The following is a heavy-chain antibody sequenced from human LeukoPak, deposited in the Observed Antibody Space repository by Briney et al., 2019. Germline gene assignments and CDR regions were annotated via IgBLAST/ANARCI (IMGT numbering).Heavy chain of an antibody. CDR1: GGSISSSNW. CDR2: IYHSGST. D-gene: IGHD3-10*01. CDR3: ARGRHYGSGSYYYYYYMDV. Sequence: SETLSLTCAVSGGSISSSNWWSWVRQPPGKGLEWIGEIYHSGSTNYNPSLKSRVTISVDTSKNQFSLKLSSVTAADTAVYYCARGRHYGSGSYYYYYYMDVWGKGTTVTVSS. V-gene: IGHV4-4*02. J-gene: IGHJ6*03.